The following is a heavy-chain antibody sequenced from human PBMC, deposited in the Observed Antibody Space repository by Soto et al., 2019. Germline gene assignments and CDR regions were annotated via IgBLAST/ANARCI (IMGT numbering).Heavy chain of an antibody. CDR1: GGSISSGDYY. CDR2: IYYSGST. Sequence: QVQLQESGPGLVKPSQTLSLTCTVSGGSISSGDYYWSWIRQPPGKGLEWIGYIYYSGSTYYNPYLKSRVAISVDTSKNQFSLKLSSVTAADTAVYYCARGLSVTVTTPSYYFDYWGQGTLVTVSS. J-gene: IGHJ4*02. CDR3: ARGLSVTVTTPSYYFDY. D-gene: IGHD4-17*01. V-gene: IGHV4-30-4*01.